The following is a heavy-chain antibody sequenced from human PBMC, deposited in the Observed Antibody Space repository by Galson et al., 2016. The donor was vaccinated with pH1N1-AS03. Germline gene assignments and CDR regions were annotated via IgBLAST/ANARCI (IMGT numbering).Heavy chain of an antibody. CDR2: IYYSGRT. CDR3: ATRSVTTFLFDY. J-gene: IGHJ4*02. V-gene: IGHV4-39*07. D-gene: IGHD4-17*01. CDR1: GDSISSSNFY. Sequence: ETLSLTCTVSGDSISSSNFYWAWIRQPPGRGLEWIGSIYYSGRTYYNPSLKIRVTMSLDTSKNQFSLKRSSVTAADPAVYYCATRSVTTFLFDYWGQGTLVAVSS.